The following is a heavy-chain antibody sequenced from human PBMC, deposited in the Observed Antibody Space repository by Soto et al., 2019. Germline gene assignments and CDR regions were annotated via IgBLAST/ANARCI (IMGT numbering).Heavy chain of an antibody. CDR2: IYTGVTT. D-gene: IGHD3-10*01. V-gene: IGHV3-53*01. Sequence: LRLSCAASGFSVSSDYMNWVRQVPGKGLEWVSIIYTGVTTYYADSVRGRFTISRDNSKNTLYLQMNSLRAEETAMYYCAREQQFGSKMYAMDVWGQGTSVTVSS. CDR3: AREQQFGSKMYAMDV. CDR1: GFSVSSDY. J-gene: IGHJ6*02.